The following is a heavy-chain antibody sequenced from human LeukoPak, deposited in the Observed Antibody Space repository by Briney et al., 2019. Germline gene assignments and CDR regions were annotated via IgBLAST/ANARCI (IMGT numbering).Heavy chain of an antibody. Sequence: SETLSLTCAVYGGSFSGYYWSWIRQPPGKGLEWIGEINHSGSTNYNPSLKSRVTISVDTSKNQFSLKMRSVTAADTAVYYCATSRPPTTPFDHWGQGVLVIVSS. CDR2: INHSGST. CDR1: GGSFSGYY. D-gene: IGHD1-14*01. J-gene: IGHJ4*02. V-gene: IGHV4-34*01. CDR3: ATSRPPTTPFDH.